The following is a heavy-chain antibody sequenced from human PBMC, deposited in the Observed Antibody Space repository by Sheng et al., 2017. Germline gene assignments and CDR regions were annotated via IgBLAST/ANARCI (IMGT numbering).Heavy chain of an antibody. Sequence: ESGGGLVQPGGSLRLSCAASGFAFSTFEMNWVRQAPGKGLEWVSYISASGGDMSYANSVRGRFTVSRDNAKNSLYLQMNSLRGEDTAVYYCARDRDYGGEIYWGQGTLVTVSS. CDR1: GFAFSTFE. CDR3: ARDRDYGGEIY. D-gene: IGHD2-21*01. V-gene: IGHV3-48*03. J-gene: IGHJ4*02. CDR2: ISASGGDM.